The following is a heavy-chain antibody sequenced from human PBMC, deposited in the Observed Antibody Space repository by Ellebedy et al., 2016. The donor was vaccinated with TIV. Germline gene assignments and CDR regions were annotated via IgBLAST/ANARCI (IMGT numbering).Heavy chain of an antibody. CDR2: ISDSGDTT. CDR1: GFRFSSYA. J-gene: IGHJ3*02. V-gene: IGHV3-23*01. CDR3: AQIGAQVWTLDTFDI. D-gene: IGHD5-18*01. Sequence: GESLKISCAASGFRFSSYAMIWVRQAPGKGLEWVSGISDSGDTTYYPDSVKGRFTISRDNARNSLYLQMNSLRAEDTAVYYCAQIGAQVWTLDTFDIWGQGTMVTVSS.